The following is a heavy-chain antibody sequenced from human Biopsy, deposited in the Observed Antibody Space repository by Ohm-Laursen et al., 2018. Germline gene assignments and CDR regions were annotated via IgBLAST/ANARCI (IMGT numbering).Heavy chain of an antibody. Sequence: SVKVSCKASSYTFTDHNIHWMRQAPGQGLEWLGYINCKTGATNYAQKFQGTVTMTRDTSISTAYLALGSLRSAGTAIYYCARDPLNGHKHFDYWGQGSLVTASS. D-gene: IGHD2-8*01. J-gene: IGHJ4*02. CDR1: SYTFTDHN. CDR2: INCKTGAT. CDR3: ARDPLNGHKHFDY. V-gene: IGHV1-2*02.